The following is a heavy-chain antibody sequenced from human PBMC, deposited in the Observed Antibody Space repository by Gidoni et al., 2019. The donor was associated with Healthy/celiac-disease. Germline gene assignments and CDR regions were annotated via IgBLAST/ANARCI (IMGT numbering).Heavy chain of an antibody. Sequence: QVQLVQSGAEVKKPGSSVKVSCKASGGTFSSYAISWVRQAPGQGLEWMGGIIPILVIANYAQKFQGRVTITADKSTSTAYMELSSLRSEDTAVYYCASALSYGYSYEYYGMDVWGQGTTVTVSS. CDR3: ASALSYGYSYEYYGMDV. D-gene: IGHD5-18*01. CDR2: IIPILVIA. V-gene: IGHV1-69*10. CDR1: GGTFSSYA. J-gene: IGHJ6*02.